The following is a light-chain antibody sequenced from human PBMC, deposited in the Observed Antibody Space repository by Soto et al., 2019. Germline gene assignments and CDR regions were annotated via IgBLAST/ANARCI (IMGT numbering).Light chain of an antibody. CDR2: EAS. CDR1: SNDFLSYNR. CDR3: SLYTSENTYV. Sequence: QSALTQPPSVSGSPGQSVTISCTGTSNDFLSYNRVSWYQQPPGTAPKLIIYEASNRPSGVPDRFSGSKSGNTASLTISGLQAADEADYYCSLYTSENTYVFGTGTKLTVL. J-gene: IGLJ1*01. V-gene: IGLV2-18*01.